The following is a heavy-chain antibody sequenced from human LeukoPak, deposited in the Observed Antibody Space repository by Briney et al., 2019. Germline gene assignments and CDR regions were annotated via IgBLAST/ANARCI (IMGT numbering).Heavy chain of an antibody. J-gene: IGHJ4*02. CDR1: GFTFSSYS. D-gene: IGHD3-10*01. CDR3: VPVYYGSGSD. CDR2: IHSSSSYI. V-gene: IGHV3-21*01. Sequence: GGSLRLSCAASGFTFSSYSMNWLRQAPGKGLAGVSSIHSSSSYIHYADSVKGRFTISRDDAKNSLYLQMNSLRAEDTAVYYCVPVYYGSGSDWGQGTLVTVSS.